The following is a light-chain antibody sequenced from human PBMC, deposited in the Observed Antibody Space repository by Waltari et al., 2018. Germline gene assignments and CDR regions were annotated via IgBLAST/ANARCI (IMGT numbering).Light chain of an antibody. V-gene: IGKV3-20*01. J-gene: IGKJ1*01. CDR1: QSVGRS. CDR3: QHYMNLPVT. CDR2: DTS. Sequence: DIVLTQSPGALSLSPGERATLSCRASQSVGRSLAWYQQKPGQAPRLLIYDTSSRATGTPGRFSGSGSGTDFSLAISSLEPEDFAVYFCQHYMNLPVTFGQGTKVEI.